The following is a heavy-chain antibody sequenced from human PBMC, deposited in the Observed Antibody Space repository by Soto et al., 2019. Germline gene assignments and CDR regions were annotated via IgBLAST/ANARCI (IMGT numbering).Heavy chain of an antibody. CDR3: ARSRYCSSTSCYPQVDYYYYMYV. Sequence: QVQLVQSGAEVNKHGSSVKVSCKASGGTFSSYTISWVRQAPGQGLEWMGRIIPILGIANYAQKFQGRVTITADKSTCTAYMELSSLRSEDTAGYYCARSRYCSSTSCYPQVDYYYYMYVWGKGTTVTVAS. CDR2: IIPILGIA. CDR1: GGTFSSYT. D-gene: IGHD2-2*01. V-gene: IGHV1-69*02. J-gene: IGHJ6*03.